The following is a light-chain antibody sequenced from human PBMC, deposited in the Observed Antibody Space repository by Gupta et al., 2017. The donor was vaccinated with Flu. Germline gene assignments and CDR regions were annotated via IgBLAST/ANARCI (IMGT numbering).Light chain of an antibody. J-gene: IGLJ2*01. Sequence: ITISCTGSSGGLGGYNYVSWYQQHPSKAPNLIIFGVSNRPSGVTHRVSGSKSGTTAPLTISGLQAEDEADYYCSSYTNTNTLVVFGGGTKLTVL. CDR1: SGGLGGYNY. V-gene: IGLV2-14*01. CDR3: SSYTNTNTLVV. CDR2: GVS.